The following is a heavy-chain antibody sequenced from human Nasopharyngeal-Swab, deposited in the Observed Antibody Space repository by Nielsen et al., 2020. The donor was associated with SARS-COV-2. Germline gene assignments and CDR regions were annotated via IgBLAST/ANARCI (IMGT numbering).Heavy chain of an antibody. CDR3: AKEIRSYYGWYFDL. V-gene: IGHV3-23*01. J-gene: IGHJ2*01. CDR2: ISGSGGST. Sequence: GESLKISCAASGFTFSTYSMNWVRQAPGKGLEWVSAISGSGGSTYYADSVKGRSTISRDNSKNTLYLQMNSLRAEDTAVYYCAKEIRSYYGWYFDLWGRGTLVTVSS. CDR1: GFTFSTYS. D-gene: IGHD1-26*01.